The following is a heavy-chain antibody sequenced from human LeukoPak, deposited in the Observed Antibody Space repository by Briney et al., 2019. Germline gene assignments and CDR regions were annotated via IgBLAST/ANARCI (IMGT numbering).Heavy chain of an antibody. J-gene: IGHJ4*02. Sequence: GESLKISCKGSGYSFTSYWIGWVRQMPGKGLEWMGIIYPGDSDTRYSPSFQGQVTISADKSISTAYLQWSSLKASDTAMYYCARSPLGALYSGYGYYFDYWGQGTLVTVSS. CDR3: ARSPLGALYSGYGYYFDY. V-gene: IGHV5-51*01. CDR1: GYSFTSYW. D-gene: IGHD5-12*01. CDR2: IYPGDSDT.